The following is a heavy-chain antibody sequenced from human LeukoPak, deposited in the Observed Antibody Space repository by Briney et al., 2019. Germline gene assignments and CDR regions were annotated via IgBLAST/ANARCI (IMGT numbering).Heavy chain of an antibody. CDR1: GYSISSGYY. Sequence: SETLSLTCAVSGYSISSGYYWGWIRQPPGKGLEWIGSIYHSGSTYYNPSLKSRVTISVDTSKNQFSLKLSSVTAADTAVYYCARHDYGDYGGFDYWGQGTLVTVSS. CDR3: ARHDYGDYGGFDY. V-gene: IGHV4-38-2*01. J-gene: IGHJ4*02. D-gene: IGHD4-17*01. CDR2: IYHSGST.